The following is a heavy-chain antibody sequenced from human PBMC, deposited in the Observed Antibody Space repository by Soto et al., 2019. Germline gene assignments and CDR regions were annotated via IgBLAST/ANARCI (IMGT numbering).Heavy chain of an antibody. Sequence: EVQLLESGGGLVQPGGSLRLSCAASGFTFSSYAMSWVRQAPGKGLEWVSAISGSGGSTYYADSVKGRFTISRDNSKNTLYLQMNSLRAGDTAVYYCAKTMGIVVVVAAMGAFDYWGQGTLVTVSS. CDR1: GFTFSSYA. J-gene: IGHJ4*02. D-gene: IGHD2-15*01. V-gene: IGHV3-23*01. CDR2: ISGSGGST. CDR3: AKTMGIVVVVAAMGAFDY.